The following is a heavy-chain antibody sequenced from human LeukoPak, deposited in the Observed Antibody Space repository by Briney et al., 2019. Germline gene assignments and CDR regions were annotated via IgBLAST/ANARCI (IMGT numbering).Heavy chain of an antibody. V-gene: IGHV1-24*01. CDR1: GYTLTELS. CDR2: FDPEDGET. CDR3: ATWGIVVVPAATEGFDP. D-gene: IGHD2-2*01. Sequence: GASVKVSCKVSGYTLTELSMHWVRQAPGKGLEWMGGFDPEDGETIYAQKFQGRVTMTEDTSTDTAYMELSSLRSEDTAVYYCATWGIVVVPAATEGFDPWGQGTLVTVSS. J-gene: IGHJ5*02.